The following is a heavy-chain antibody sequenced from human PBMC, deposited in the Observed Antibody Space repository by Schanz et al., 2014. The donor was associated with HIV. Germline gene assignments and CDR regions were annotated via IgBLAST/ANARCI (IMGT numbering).Heavy chain of an antibody. Sequence: QVQLVQSGAEVKKPGASVKISCKASGYGYIFTTYYMHWVRQAPGQGLEWMGWINPNNGGTYFAQSFQGRVTMTRDTSITTVYMELTKLRSDDTAVYYCATDPGSDPIERWGQGTLVTVSS. D-gene: IGHD3-10*01. CDR3: ATDPGSDPIER. CDR1: GYGYIFTTYY. J-gene: IGHJ4*02. CDR2: INPNNGGT. V-gene: IGHV1-2*02.